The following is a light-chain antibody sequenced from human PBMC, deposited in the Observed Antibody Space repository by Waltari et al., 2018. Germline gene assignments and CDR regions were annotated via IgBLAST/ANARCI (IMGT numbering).Light chain of an antibody. CDR3: QQRSSWPRSVS. V-gene: IGKV3-11*01. CDR1: QSVSGY. CDR2: DAS. Sequence: EIVLTQSPATLSLSPGERATLSCRASQSVSGYLAWNQQKPGQAPRLLIYDASNRATCIPARLVVIGSGTDFTLTISSLEPEDFVAYCSQQRSSWPRSVSFRQWTLLAIK. J-gene: IGKJ5*01.